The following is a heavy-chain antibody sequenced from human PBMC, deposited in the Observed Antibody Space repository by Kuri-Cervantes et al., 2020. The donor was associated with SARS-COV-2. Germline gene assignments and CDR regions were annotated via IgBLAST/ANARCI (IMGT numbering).Heavy chain of an antibody. CDR1: GFTFSSYR. D-gene: IGHD3-22*01. J-gene: IGHJ4*02. V-gene: IGHV3-48*02. CDR3: ARDGGSSGYDIDY. Sequence: GESLKISCAASGFTFSSYRMNWVRQAPGKGLEWVSYISSSSTIYNADTVKGRFTIPRDNAKNSLYLQMNSLRDEDTAVYYCARDGGSSGYDIDYWGQGTLVTVSS. CDR2: ISSSSTI.